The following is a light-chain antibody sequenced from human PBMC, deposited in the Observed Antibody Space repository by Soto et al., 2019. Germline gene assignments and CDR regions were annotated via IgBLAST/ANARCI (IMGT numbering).Light chain of an antibody. J-gene: IGLJ1*01. CDR1: SGDIGAFRY. CDR2: EVS. V-gene: IGLV2-8*01. CDR3: SSYAGSSNV. Sequence: QSALTQPPSASGSPGQSVTISCTGTSGDIGAFRYVSWYQQRPGKAPKLIIYEVSERPSGVPDRFSGSKSGNTASLAVSGLQAEDEADYYCSSYAGSSNVFGTGTKVPVL.